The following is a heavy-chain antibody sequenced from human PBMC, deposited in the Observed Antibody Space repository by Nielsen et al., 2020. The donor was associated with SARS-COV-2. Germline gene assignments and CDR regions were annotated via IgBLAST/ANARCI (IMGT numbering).Heavy chain of an antibody. D-gene: IGHD3/OR15-3a*01. Sequence: GGSLRLSCEASGFTLSSHGMHWVRQPPGKGLEWVAHMWYHGGDENYADSVRGRFTISRVLSKNTVYLQMSSLRVEDTAVYYCARDLTFGAYWFDPWSQGTLVTVSS. CDR3: ARDLTFGAYWFDP. CDR2: MWYHGGDE. J-gene: IGHJ5*02. CDR1: GFTLSSHG. V-gene: IGHV3-33*01.